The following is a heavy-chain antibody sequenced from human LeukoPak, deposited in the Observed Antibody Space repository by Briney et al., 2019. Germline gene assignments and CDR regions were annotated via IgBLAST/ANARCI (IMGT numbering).Heavy chain of an antibody. Sequence: PGESLRLSCAASGFTFSGYWMSWVRQAPGKGLEWVANIKQDGSEKYYVDSVKGRFTISRDNAKNSLYLQMNSLRAEDMAVYYCARDLPRYYYYYGMDVWGQGTTVTVSS. D-gene: IGHD5/OR15-5a*01. J-gene: IGHJ6*02. V-gene: IGHV3-7*01. CDR3: ARDLPRYYYYYGMDV. CDR1: GFTFSGYW. CDR2: IKQDGSEK.